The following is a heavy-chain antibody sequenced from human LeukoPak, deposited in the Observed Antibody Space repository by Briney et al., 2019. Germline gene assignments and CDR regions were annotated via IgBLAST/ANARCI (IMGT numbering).Heavy chain of an antibody. J-gene: IGHJ6*03. CDR3: ARGYSNYNLGYYYYMDV. CDR1: GGSISSGSYY. Sequence: SETLSLTCTVSGGSISSGSYYWSWIRQPAGKGLEWIGRIYTSGSTNYNSSLKSRVTISVDTSKNQFSLKLSSVTAADTAVYYCARGYSNYNLGYYYYMDVWGKGTTVTVSS. V-gene: IGHV4-61*02. D-gene: IGHD4-11*01. CDR2: IYTSGST.